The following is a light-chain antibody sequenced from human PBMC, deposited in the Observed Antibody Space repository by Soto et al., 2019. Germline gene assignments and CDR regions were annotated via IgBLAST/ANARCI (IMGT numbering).Light chain of an antibody. CDR3: GTWDSGLTAGV. CDR2: DNN. Sequence: QSVLTQPPSVSAAPGQKVTISCSGSNSNIGNNYVSWYQQVPGTAPKLLIFDNNKRPSGIPDRFSGSKSGTSATLGITGLQTGDEADYYCGTWDSGLTAGVFGGGTKLTVL. V-gene: IGLV1-51*01. CDR1: NSNIGNNY. J-gene: IGLJ2*01.